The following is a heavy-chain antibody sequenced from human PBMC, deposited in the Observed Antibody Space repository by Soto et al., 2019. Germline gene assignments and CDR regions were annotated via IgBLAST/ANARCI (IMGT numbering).Heavy chain of an antibody. D-gene: IGHD2-15*01. CDR2: INYSGST. Sequence: QLQLQASGPGLVKPSETLSLNCTVSSGPIYSGSYHWGWIRQPPGKGLEGIGAINYSGSTYYYPSLKSRVTRSADSSKIQFSLILTSVTAADTAVYYCGRRHALRYSSGNNYFDLWGQGTLVTVSS. CDR3: GRRHALRYSSGNNYFDL. J-gene: IGHJ4*02. V-gene: IGHV4-39*01. CDR1: SGPIYSGSYH.